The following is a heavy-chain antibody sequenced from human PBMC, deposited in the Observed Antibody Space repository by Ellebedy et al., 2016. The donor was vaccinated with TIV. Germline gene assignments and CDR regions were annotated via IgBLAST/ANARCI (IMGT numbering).Heavy chain of an antibody. J-gene: IGHJ4*02. V-gene: IGHV4-39*01. CDR3: ARHPQNVYFRP. CDR2: VYHSGSP. CDR1: GAFVNTTRYY. Sequence: MPSETLSLTCNVSGAFVNTTRYYWAWIRQPPGKGLEWIGSVYHSGSPYYNPSFKSRVTLSADKSKSQFSLRLRSMTAADTAVYYCARHPQNVYFRPWGQGTLVTVSS. D-gene: IGHD3-9*01.